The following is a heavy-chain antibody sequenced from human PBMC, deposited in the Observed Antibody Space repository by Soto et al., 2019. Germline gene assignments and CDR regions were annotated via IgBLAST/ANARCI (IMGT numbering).Heavy chain of an antibody. Sequence: QVQLVESGGGVVQPGRSLRLSCAASGFTFSSYGMHWVRQAPGKGLEWVAVISYDGSNKYYADSVKGRFTISRDNYNNTLYLQMNSLGAEDTAVYYCAKDPCGLPADMLGAFDIWGQGTMVTVSS. CDR1: GFTFSSYG. CDR3: AKDPCGLPADMLGAFDI. J-gene: IGHJ3*02. V-gene: IGHV3-30*18. D-gene: IGHD2-2*01. CDR2: ISYDGSNK.